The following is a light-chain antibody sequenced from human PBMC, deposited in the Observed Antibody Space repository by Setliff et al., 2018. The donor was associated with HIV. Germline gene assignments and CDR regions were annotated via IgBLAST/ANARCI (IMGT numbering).Light chain of an antibody. Sequence: QSVLTQPPSASGTPGQRVTISCSGSSSNIGSNSVNWYQQFPGTAPKLLIYDNNQRPSGVPDRFSGPKSGTSGSLAISGLQSEDEADYYCAAWDDSLNGYVFGTGTKVTVL. CDR3: AAWDDSLNGYV. J-gene: IGLJ1*01. CDR1: SSNIGSNS. V-gene: IGLV1-44*01. CDR2: DNN.